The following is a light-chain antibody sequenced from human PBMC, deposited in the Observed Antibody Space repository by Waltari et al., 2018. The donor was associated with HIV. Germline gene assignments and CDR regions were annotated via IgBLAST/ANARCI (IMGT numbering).Light chain of an antibody. Sequence: SYVLPQPPSVSVAPGQTARIPCGGDNMGSQSVHWYQQMPCQAPVLVVYDGRDRPSGIPERISGSNSGNTATLTISRVEAGDEADYYCQVWISPNDQLNWVFGGGTKLTVL. V-gene: IGLV3-21*02. CDR2: DGR. J-gene: IGLJ3*02. CDR3: QVWISPNDQLNWV. CDR1: NMGSQS.